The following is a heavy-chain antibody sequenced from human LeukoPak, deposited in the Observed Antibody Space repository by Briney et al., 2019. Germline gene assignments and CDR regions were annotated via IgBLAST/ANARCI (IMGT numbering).Heavy chain of an antibody. V-gene: IGHV3-48*02. CDR3: AKNPTRYASTTVVASNFDY. J-gene: IGHJ4*02. CDR1: VFTFSSYS. CDR2: ISSRSFAI. Sequence: PGWSLRLSCATSVFTFSSYSMSWVRLAPGTGLEWISYISSRSFAIYYADSVNGRLTISRDNAKDSLSLQTNTLIYDDTACYYCAKNPTRYASTTVVASNFDYWGQGTLVTVSS. D-gene: IGHD4-23*01.